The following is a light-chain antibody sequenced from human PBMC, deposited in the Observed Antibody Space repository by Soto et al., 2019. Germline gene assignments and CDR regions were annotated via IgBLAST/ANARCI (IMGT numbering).Light chain of an antibody. CDR3: SSYTATSTLPLV. Sequence: QSALTQPASVSGSPGQSITIFCSGTSSDIGGYNYVSWYQHHPGKAPKLIIYDDSYRPSGVSHRFSGSKSGNTASLTISGLQAADEDDYWCSSYTATSTLPLVFGGGTQLTVL. V-gene: IGLV2-14*03. J-gene: IGLJ2*01. CDR2: DDS. CDR1: SSDIGGYNY.